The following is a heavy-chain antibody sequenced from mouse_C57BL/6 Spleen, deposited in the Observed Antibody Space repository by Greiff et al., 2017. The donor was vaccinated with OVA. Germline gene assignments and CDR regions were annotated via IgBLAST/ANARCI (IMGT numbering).Heavy chain of an antibody. CDR1: GYTFTSYW. D-gene: IGHD1-1*01. CDR2: IDPSDSET. J-gene: IGHJ4*01. CDR3: ARGATVVTAYYAMDY. V-gene: IGHV1-52*01. Sequence: QVQLQQPGAELVRPGSSVKLSCKASGYTFTSYWMHWVKQRPIQGLEWIGNIDPSDSETHYNQKFKGKATLTVSKSSSTAYMQLSSLTSEDSAVYYCARGATVVTAYYAMDYWGQGTSVTVSS.